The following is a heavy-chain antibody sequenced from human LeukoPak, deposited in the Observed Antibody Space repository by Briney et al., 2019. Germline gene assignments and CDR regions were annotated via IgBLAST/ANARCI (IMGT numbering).Heavy chain of an antibody. V-gene: IGHV1-69*05. CDR1: GGTFSSYA. Sequence: ASVKVSCKASGGTFSSYAISWVRQAPGQGLEWMGGIIPIFGTANYAQKFQGRVTITTDESTSTAYMELSSLRSEDTAVYYCASRAGGPAAIGFDPWGQGTLVTVSS. CDR3: ASRAGGPAAIGFDP. J-gene: IGHJ5*02. D-gene: IGHD2-2*01. CDR2: IIPIFGTA.